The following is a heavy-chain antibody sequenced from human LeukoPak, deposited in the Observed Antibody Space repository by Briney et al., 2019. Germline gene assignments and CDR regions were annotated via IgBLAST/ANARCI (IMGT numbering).Heavy chain of an antibody. J-gene: IGHJ4*02. CDR1: GGSASSGSYY. D-gene: IGHD5-24*01. V-gene: IGHV4-61*01. CDR3: ARVGNFNFDY. CDR2: IYYSGST. Sequence: SETLSLTCTVSGGSASSGSYYWSWIRQPPGKGLERIGYIYYSGSTNYNPSLKSRVTISVDTSKNQFSLKLSSVTAADTAVYYCARVGNFNFDYWGQGALVTVSS.